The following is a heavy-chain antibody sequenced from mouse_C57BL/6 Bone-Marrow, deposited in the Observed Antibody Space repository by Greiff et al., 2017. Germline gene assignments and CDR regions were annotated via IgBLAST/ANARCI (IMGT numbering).Heavy chain of an antibody. V-gene: IGHV1-85*01. Sequence: VQLQQSGPELVKPGASVKLSCKASGYTFTSYDINWVKQRPGQGLEWIGWIYPGDGSTKYNEKFKGKATLTVDTSSSTAYMQLHSLTSEDSAVYFCARGWFAYWCQGTRVTVSA. CDR3: ARGWFAY. CDR2: IYPGDGST. J-gene: IGHJ3*01. CDR1: GYTFTSYD.